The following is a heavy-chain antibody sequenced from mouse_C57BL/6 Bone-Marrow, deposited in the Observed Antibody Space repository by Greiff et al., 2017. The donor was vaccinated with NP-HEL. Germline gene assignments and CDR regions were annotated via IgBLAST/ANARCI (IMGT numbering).Heavy chain of an antibody. CDR3: ARSGGRGYYYFDY. Sequence: VQLQQSGPELVKPGASVKISCKASGYSFTSYYIHWVKQRPGQGLEWIGWIYPGSGNTKYNEKFKGKATLTADTSSSTAYMQLSSQTSEDSAVYYCARSGGRGYYYFDYWGQGTTLTVSS. CDR1: GYSFTSYY. J-gene: IGHJ2*01. CDR2: IYPGSGNT. D-gene: IGHD2-3*01. V-gene: IGHV1-66*01.